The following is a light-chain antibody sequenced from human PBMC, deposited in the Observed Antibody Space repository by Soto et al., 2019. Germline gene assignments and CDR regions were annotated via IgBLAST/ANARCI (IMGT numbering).Light chain of an antibody. CDR3: QQYVNSPIT. Sequence: EIVLTQSPGTLSLSPGERATLSCRASQSVSSSYLAWYQQRPGQAPRLLIFDASSRATGIPDRFSGSGSGTDFTLTISRLEPEDFAVYYCQQYVNSPITFGGGTKVEIK. CDR1: QSVSSSY. J-gene: IGKJ4*01. CDR2: DAS. V-gene: IGKV3-20*01.